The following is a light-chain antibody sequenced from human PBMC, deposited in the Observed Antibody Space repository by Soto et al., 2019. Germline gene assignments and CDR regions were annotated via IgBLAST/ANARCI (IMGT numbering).Light chain of an antibody. CDR1: QSISSW. J-gene: IGKJ1*01. CDR2: KAS. CDR3: QQYNSYSSWT. V-gene: IGKV1-5*03. Sequence: DIQMTQSPSTLSAPVGDRVTITCRASQSISSWLAWYQQKPGKAPKLLIYKASSLESGVPSRFSGSGSGTEFTLTISSPQPDDFATYYCQQYNSYSSWTFGQGTKVAIK.